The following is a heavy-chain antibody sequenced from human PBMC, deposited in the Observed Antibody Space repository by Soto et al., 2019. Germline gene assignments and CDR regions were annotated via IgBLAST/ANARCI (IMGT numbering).Heavy chain of an antibody. CDR2: ISSSGSTI. D-gene: IGHD1-1*01. CDR1: GFTFSSYE. J-gene: IGHJ4*02. Sequence: LRLSCAASGFTFSSYEMNWVRQAPGKGLEWVSYISSSGSTIYYADSVKGRFTISRDNAKNSLYLQMNSLRAEDTAVYYCAREVHYFDYWGQGTLVTVSS. V-gene: IGHV3-48*03. CDR3: AREVHYFDY.